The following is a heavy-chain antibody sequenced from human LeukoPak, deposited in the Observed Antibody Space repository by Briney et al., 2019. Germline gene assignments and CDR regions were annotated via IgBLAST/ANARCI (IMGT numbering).Heavy chain of an antibody. D-gene: IGHD3-10*01. CDR2: ISSSSSTI. CDR3: ATASRREVRGVIYWFDP. Sequence: QSGGSLRLSCAASGFTFSTYSMNWVRQAPGKGLEWVSYISSSSSTIYYADSVKGRFTISRDNAKNSLYLQMNSLRAEDTAVYYCATASRREVRGVIYWFDPWGQGTLVTVSS. V-gene: IGHV3-48*01. J-gene: IGHJ5*02. CDR1: GFTFSTYS.